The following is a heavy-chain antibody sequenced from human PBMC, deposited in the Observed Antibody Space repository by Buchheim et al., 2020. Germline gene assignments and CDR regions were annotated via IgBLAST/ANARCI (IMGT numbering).Heavy chain of an antibody. CDR2: IYYSGST. CDR3: VRALYCSDTSCYSGYIDY. CDR1: GGSISSGDYY. V-gene: IGHV4-30-4*01. Sequence: QVQLQESGPGLVKPSQTLSLTCTFSGGSISSGDYYWSWIRQPPGKGLEWLGYIYYSGSTYYNPSLKSRVTISVDTSKNQFSLKLSSVTAADTAVYYCVRALYCSDTSCYSGYIDYWGQGTL. J-gene: IGHJ4*02. D-gene: IGHD2-2*01.